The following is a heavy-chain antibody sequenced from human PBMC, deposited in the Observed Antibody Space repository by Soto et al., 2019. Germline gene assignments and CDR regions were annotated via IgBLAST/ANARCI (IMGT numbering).Heavy chain of an antibody. CDR3: ARDRFFDWIDDNDY. CDR1: GFTFSSYW. Sequence: EVQLVESGGGLVQPGGSLRLSCAASGFTFSSYWMHWVRQAPGKGLVWVSRINSDGSSTSYADSVKGRFTISRDNAKNTLYLQMNSLRAEDTAVYYFARDRFFDWIDDNDYWGQGTLVTVSS. CDR2: INSDGSST. D-gene: IGHD3-9*01. J-gene: IGHJ4*02. V-gene: IGHV3-74*01.